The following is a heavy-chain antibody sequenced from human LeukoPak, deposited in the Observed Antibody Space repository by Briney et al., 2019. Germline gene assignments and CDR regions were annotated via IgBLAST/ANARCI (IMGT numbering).Heavy chain of an antibody. Sequence: ASVKVSCKASGYTFTSYGISWVRQAPGQGLEWMGWIRAYNGNTNYAQKLQGRVTMTTDTSTSTAYMEVRSLRSDDTAVYYCARRTKDIVVVVAATVEYYFDYWGQGTLVTVSS. CDR1: GYTFTSYG. J-gene: IGHJ4*02. V-gene: IGHV1-18*01. D-gene: IGHD2-15*01. CDR3: ARRTKDIVVVVAATVEYYFDY. CDR2: IRAYNGNT.